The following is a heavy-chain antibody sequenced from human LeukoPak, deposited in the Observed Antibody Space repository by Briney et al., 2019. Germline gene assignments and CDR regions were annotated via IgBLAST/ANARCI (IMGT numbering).Heavy chain of an antibody. CDR3: ARDLAYYYGSGNFYSRDY. J-gene: IGHJ4*02. Sequence: ASGKVSCKASGYTFTSYFMHWVRQAPGQGLEWMGIINPSSGNTNYAQKFQGRVTMTRDTSTSTVYMELSSLRSEDTAFYYCARDLAYYYGSGNFYSRDYWGQGTLITVSS. D-gene: IGHD3-10*01. CDR1: GYTFTSYF. V-gene: IGHV1-46*01. CDR2: INPSSGNT.